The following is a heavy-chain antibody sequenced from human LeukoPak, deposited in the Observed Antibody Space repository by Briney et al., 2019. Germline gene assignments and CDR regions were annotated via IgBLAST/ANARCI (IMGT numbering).Heavy chain of an antibody. CDR3: ARYRKEYYDFWSGYYTGYAFDI. V-gene: IGHV4-34*01. D-gene: IGHD3-3*01. Sequence: SETLSLTCAVYGGSFSGYYWSWIRQPPGKGLEWIGEINHSGSTNYNPSLKSRVTISVDTSKNQFSLKLSSVTAADTAVYYCARYRKEYYDFWSGYYTGYAFDIWGQGTMVTVSS. CDR2: INHSGST. J-gene: IGHJ3*02. CDR1: GGSFSGYY.